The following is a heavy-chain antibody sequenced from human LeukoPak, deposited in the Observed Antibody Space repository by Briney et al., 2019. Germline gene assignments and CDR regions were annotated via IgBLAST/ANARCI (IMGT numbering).Heavy chain of an antibody. CDR2: ISRSGSAV. V-gene: IGHV3-48*03. Sequence: GGSLRLSCAASGFTFSSYEMNWVRQAPGKGLEWVAYISRSGSAVNYADSVKGRFTISRDNAKNSLYLQMNSLRAEDTAVYYCARYQVGFGIYYYGIDVWGQGTTVTVSS. CDR1: GFTFSSYE. J-gene: IGHJ6*02. CDR3: ARYQVGFGIYYYGIDV. D-gene: IGHD3-10*01.